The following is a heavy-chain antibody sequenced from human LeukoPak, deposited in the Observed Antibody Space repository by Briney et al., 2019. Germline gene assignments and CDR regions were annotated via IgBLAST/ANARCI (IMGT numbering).Heavy chain of an antibody. J-gene: IGHJ4*02. CDR1: GGSISSYY. CDR3: ARAVTAIWNDY. CDR2: IYYSGST. V-gene: IGHV4-59*01. Sequence: SETLSLTCTVSGGSISSYYWSWIRQPPGKGLERIGYIYYSGSTNYNPSLKSRVTISVDTSKNQFSLKLSSVTAADTAVYYCARAVTAIWNDYWGQGTLVTVSS. D-gene: IGHD2-21*02.